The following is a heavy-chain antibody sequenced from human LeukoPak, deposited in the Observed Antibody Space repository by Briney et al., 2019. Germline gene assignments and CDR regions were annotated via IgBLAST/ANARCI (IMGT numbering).Heavy chain of an antibody. Sequence: TLSLTCTVSGNSISSGDNYWSWIRQPAGKGLEWIGRIYTSGSTNYNPSLKSRVTISVDTSKNQFSLKLSSVTAADTAVYFCARNRYYYDSRSYGVPNWFDPWGQGTLVTVSS. CDR3: ARNRYYYDSRSYGVPNWFDP. CDR2: IYTSGST. D-gene: IGHD3-10*01. CDR1: GNSISSGDNY. J-gene: IGHJ5*02. V-gene: IGHV4-61*02.